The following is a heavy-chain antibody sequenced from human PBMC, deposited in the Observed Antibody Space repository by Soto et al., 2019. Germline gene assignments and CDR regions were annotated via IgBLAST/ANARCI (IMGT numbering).Heavy chain of an antibody. V-gene: IGHV3-74*01. CDR1: GFTFSMYW. J-gene: IGHJ4*02. D-gene: IGHD3-10*01. CDR3: TRGPRPSSVGTGAF. CDR2: ISDDGNRA. Sequence: GGSLRLSCTASGFTFSMYWMHWVRQVPGKGPEWVSRISDDGNRADYADSVKGRFTISRDNAKNTLYLEMHVLRADDTAVYYCTRGPRPSSVGTGAFWGQGTPVTVSS.